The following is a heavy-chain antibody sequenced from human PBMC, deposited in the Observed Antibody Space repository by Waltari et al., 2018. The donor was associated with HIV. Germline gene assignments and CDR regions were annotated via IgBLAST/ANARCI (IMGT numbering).Heavy chain of an antibody. CDR2: ISYDGSNK. CDR3: ARDPHPYDSSGYYLAY. CDR1: GFTFSSYA. D-gene: IGHD3-22*01. Sequence: QVQLVASGGGVVQPGRSLRLSCAASGFTFSSYALHWVRQAPGKGLEWVAVISYDGSNKYYADSVKGRLTISRDNSKNTLYLQMDSLRAEDTAVFYCARDPHPYDSSGYYLAYWGQGTLVTVSS. J-gene: IGHJ4*02. V-gene: IGHV3-30*01.